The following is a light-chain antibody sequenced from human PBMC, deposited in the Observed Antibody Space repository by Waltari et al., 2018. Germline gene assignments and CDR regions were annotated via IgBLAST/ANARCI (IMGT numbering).Light chain of an antibody. J-gene: IGKJ4*01. CDR3: QQRRDWPLT. V-gene: IGKV3-11*01. Sequence: EIVLAQSPATLSLSPGERATLSCRDSQTVNSYLAWYQQKPGQAPRLLIYDASNRATCIPARFSGSWSGTDFALTISSLEPEDFAVYYCQQRRDWPLTFGGGTMVEIK. CDR1: QTVNSY. CDR2: DAS.